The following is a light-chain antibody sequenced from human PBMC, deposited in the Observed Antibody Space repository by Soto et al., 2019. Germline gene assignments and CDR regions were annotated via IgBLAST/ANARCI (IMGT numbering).Light chain of an antibody. J-gene: IGKJ4*01. Sequence: DIPMTQSPSTLSASVGDRVTITCRASQTINNWLAWYQQKPGKAPKLLISKASTLESGVPPRFSGSGSGTQFTLTISSLQPDDFGIYYCQQYNGSPVTFGGGTRVEIK. CDR1: QTINNW. CDR3: QQYNGSPVT. V-gene: IGKV1-5*03. CDR2: KAS.